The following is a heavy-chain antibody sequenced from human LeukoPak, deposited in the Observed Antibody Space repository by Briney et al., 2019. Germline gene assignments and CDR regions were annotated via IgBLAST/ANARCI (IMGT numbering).Heavy chain of an antibody. J-gene: IGHJ4*02. Sequence: SQTLSLTCAISGDIVSSSNAAWNWVRQSPSRGLEWLGRTYLRSRWCHDYAESVKSRISINADTSKNQFSLQLNSVTPEDTAVYYCARDGGPTGVLNFDYWGQGTLVTVSS. CDR3: ARDGGPTGVLNFDY. D-gene: IGHD3-3*01. CDR2: TYLRSRWCH. CDR1: GDIVSSSNAA. V-gene: IGHV6-1*01.